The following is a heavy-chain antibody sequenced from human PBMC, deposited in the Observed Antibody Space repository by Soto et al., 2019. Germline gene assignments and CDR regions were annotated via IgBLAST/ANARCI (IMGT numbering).Heavy chain of an antibody. J-gene: IGHJ3*01. CDR3: ARGRVREHTDFDT. Sequence: GGSLRLSCAASGFTFSSYSMNWVRQAPGKGLEWVSYISSSSSTIYYADSVKGRFTISRDNAKNSLYLQMNSLRAEDTAVYYCARGRVREHTDFDTRGQGAMLPISS. CDR2: ISSSSSTI. D-gene: IGHD1-26*01. V-gene: IGHV3-48*01. CDR1: GFTFSSYS.